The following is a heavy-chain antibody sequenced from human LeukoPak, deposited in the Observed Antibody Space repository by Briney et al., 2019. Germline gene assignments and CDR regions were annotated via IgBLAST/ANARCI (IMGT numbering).Heavy chain of an antibody. CDR3: ARRFDY. J-gene: IGHJ4*02. Sequence: PSETLSLTCAVYGGSFSGYYWSWIRQPPGKGLEWIGEINHSGSTNYNPSLKSRVTISVDTSKNQFSLKLSSVTAADTAMYYCARRFDYWGQGTLVTVSS. V-gene: IGHV4-34*01. CDR1: GGSFSGYY. CDR2: INHSGST.